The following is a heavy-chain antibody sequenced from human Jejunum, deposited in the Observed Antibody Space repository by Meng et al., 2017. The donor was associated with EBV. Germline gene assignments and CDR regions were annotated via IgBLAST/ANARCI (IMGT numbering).Heavy chain of an antibody. Sequence: VQVPESGPGLVQPSGTLSLTCAVSGASSSSSHWWSWVRRAPGEGLEWIGEIYYTGITNYNPSLKSRVSMSIDKSKNQFSLNLNSVTVADTAVYYCATSMSGYSYGYSWGQGTLVTVPS. D-gene: IGHD5-12*01. V-gene: IGHV4-4*02. CDR3: ATSMSGYSYGYS. CDR2: IYYTGIT. J-gene: IGHJ5*02. CDR1: GASSSSSHW.